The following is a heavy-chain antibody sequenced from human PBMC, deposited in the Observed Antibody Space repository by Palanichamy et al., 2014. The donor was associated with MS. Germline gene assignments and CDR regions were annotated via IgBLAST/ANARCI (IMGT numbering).Heavy chain of an antibody. Sequence: QVQLQESGPGLVKPSETLSLTCTVSGGSISSYYWSWIRQPPGKGLQWIGYNSYIGSTNYNPSLKSRVTISVDTSKNQFSLKLSSVTAADTAVYYCARSGDGYNHFAFDIWGQGTMVTVSS. V-gene: IGHV4-59*01. J-gene: IGHJ3*02. CDR1: GGSISSYY. CDR3: ARSGDGYNHFAFDI. D-gene: IGHD5-24*01. CDR2: NSYIGST.